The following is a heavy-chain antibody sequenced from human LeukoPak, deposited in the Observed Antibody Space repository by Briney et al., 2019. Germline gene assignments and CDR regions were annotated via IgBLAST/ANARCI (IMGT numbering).Heavy chain of an antibody. Sequence: SETLSLTCTVSGGSISSSSSYWGWIRQPPGKGLEWIGSMYYSGNTYYNPSLQSRVTISVDTSKNQFSLKLSSVTAADTAVYYCARTVGARTFYLDSWGHGTLVTVSS. V-gene: IGHV4-39*01. CDR2: MYYSGNT. CDR3: ARTVGARTFYLDS. CDR1: GGSISSSSSY. J-gene: IGHJ4*01. D-gene: IGHD1-26*01.